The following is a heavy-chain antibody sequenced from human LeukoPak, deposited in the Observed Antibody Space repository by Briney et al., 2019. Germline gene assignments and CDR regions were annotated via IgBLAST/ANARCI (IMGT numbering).Heavy chain of an antibody. V-gene: IGHV5-51*01. CDR3: ARQPGMTAKSWYFDL. Sequence: GESLKISSEGSGXTFTKYCIGWVRQMPGKGLEWMRIIHPGDSHTWYSPSFQGQVTISADKSISMAYLQWSSLKASDTAMYFCARQPGMTAKSWYFDLWGRGTLVTVSS. CDR1: GXTFTKYC. J-gene: IGHJ2*01. CDR2: IHPGDSHT. D-gene: IGHD2-2*01.